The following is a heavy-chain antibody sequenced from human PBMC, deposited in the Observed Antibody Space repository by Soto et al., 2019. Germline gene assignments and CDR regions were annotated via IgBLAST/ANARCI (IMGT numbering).Heavy chain of an antibody. J-gene: IGHJ4*02. D-gene: IGHD6-13*01. CDR3: TRRGEGSIAAAGPLFDY. V-gene: IGHV3-49*05. CDR2: IRSKAYGGTT. CDR1: GFTFGDYA. Sequence: KPGGSLRLSCTASGFTFGDYAMSWFRQAPGKGLEWVGFIRSKAYGGTTEYAASVKGRFTISRDDSKSIAYLQMNSLKTEDTGVYYCTRRGEGSIAAAGPLFDYWGQGTLVTVFS.